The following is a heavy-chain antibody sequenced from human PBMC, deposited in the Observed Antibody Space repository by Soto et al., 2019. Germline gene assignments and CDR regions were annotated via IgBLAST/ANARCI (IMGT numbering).Heavy chain of an antibody. D-gene: IGHD3-10*01. J-gene: IGHJ6*02. CDR2: IYYSGST. CDR1: GCSISSYY. V-gene: IGHV4-59*01. CDR3: ARGLCKFRGVIAYYYSGMNV. Sequence: SETLSLSCTVSGCSISSYYWSWIRQPPGKGLEWIGYIYYSGSTKHNPSLKSRVTISVDTCKNQFSLELSSVTAADTAVYYCARGLCKFRGVIAYYYSGMNVGGPGTTVTVSS.